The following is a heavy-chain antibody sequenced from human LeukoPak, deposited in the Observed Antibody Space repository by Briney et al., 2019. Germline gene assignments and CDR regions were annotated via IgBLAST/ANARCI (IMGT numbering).Heavy chain of an antibody. CDR1: GYTFTGYY. Sequence: ASVKVSCKASGYTFTGYYIHWVRQAPGQGLEWLGWISPNRGGTNYAQKFQGRVTVTRDTSLTTAYMELSRLRSDDTAVYYCARAFDSGGNPFDNWGQGTLLTVSS. CDR3: ARAFDSGGNPFDN. V-gene: IGHV1-2*02. CDR2: ISPNRGGT. D-gene: IGHD4-23*01. J-gene: IGHJ4*02.